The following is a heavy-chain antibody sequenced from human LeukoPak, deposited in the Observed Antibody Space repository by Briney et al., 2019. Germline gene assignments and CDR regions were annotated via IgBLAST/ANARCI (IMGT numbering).Heavy chain of an antibody. CDR2: IKSKTDGGTT. CDR1: GFTFSNAW. Sequence: GGSLRLSCAASGFTFSNAWMSWVRQAPGKGLEWVGRIKSKTDGGTTDYAAPVKGRFTISRDNSKNMLYLQMNSLRAEDTAVYYCEKGFDYDSKYYYYYMDVWGKGPTVTVS. D-gene: IGHD3-22*01. J-gene: IGHJ6*03. V-gene: IGHV3-15*01. CDR3: EKGFDYDSKYYYYYMDV.